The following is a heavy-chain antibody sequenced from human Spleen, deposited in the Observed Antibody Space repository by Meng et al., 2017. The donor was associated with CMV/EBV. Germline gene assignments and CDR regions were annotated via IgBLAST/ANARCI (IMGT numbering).Heavy chain of an antibody. CDR3: ATAMAPDYGMDV. Sequence: GESLKISCAASGFTFSSYAMSWVRQAPGKGLEWVSAISGSGGSTYYADSVKGRFTISRDNSKNTLYLQMNSLRAEDTAVYYCATAMAPDYGMDVWGQGTTVTVSS. CDR2: ISGSGGST. CDR1: GFTFSSYA. D-gene: IGHD3-10*01. V-gene: IGHV3-23*01. J-gene: IGHJ6*02.